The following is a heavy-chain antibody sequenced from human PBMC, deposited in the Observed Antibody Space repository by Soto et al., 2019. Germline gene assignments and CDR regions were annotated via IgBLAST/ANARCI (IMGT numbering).Heavy chain of an antibody. CDR1: GGTFSSYA. J-gene: IGHJ5*02. D-gene: IGHD2-2*01. Sequence: GASVKVSCKASGGTFSSYAISWVRQAPGQGLEWMGGIIPIFGTANYAQKFQGRVTITADESTSTAYMELSSLRSEDTAVYYCARRVPAAISWFDPWGQGTLVTVSS. CDR3: ARRVPAAISWFDP. CDR2: IIPIFGTA. V-gene: IGHV1-69*13.